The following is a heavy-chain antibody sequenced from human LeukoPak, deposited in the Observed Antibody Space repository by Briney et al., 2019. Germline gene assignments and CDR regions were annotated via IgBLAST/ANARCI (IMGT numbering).Heavy chain of an antibody. D-gene: IGHD1-26*01. CDR2: IIPIFGTA. J-gene: IGHJ4*02. Sequence: SVKVSCKASGYTFTSYAMHWVRQAPGQGLEWMGGIIPIFGTANYAQKFQGRVTITADESTSTAYMELSSLRSEDTAVYYCAIAPHIVGATGETDYWGQGTLVTVSS. V-gene: IGHV1-69*13. CDR1: GYTFTSYA. CDR3: AIAPHIVGATGETDY.